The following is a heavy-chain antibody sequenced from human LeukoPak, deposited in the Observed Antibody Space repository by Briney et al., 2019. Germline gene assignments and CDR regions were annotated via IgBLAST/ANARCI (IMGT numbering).Heavy chain of an antibody. CDR2: IKSKTDGGTT. J-gene: IGHJ6*02. CDR1: GFTFSNAW. CDR3: TTASKSRSYYGYYGMDV. D-gene: IGHD1-26*01. V-gene: IGHV3-15*01. Sequence: GGSLRLSCAASGFTFSNAWMSWVRQAPGKGLEWVGRIKSKTDGGTTDYAAPVKGRFTISRDDSKNTLYLQMNSLKTEDTAVYYCTTASKSRSYYGYYGMDVWGQGTTVTVSS.